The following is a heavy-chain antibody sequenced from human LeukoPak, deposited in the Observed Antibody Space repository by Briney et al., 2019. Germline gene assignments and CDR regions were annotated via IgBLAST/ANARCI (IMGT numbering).Heavy chain of an antibody. CDR3: ARAMYYALDY. Sequence: GSLRLSCAASGFTFSSYWMSWVRQPPGKGLEWIGEIYHSGSTNYNPSLKSRVTISVDKSKNQFSLKLSSVTAADTAVYYCARAMYYALDYWGQGTLVTVSS. CDR1: GFTFSSYW. J-gene: IGHJ4*02. CDR2: IYHSGST. V-gene: IGHV4-4*02. D-gene: IGHD2-2*01.